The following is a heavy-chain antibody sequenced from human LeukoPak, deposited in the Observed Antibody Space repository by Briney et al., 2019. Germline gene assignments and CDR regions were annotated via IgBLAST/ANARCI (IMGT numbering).Heavy chain of an antibody. Sequence: SQTLSLTCAISGDSVSSNSAAWNWIRQSPSRGLEWLGRTYYRSKWYNDYAVSVKSRITINPDTSKNQFSLQLNSVTPEDTAVYYCARRAAIAAAPRYYGKDVCGQGTTVTVSS. CDR2: TYYRSKWYN. CDR1: GDSVSSNSAA. V-gene: IGHV6-1*01. J-gene: IGHJ6*02. D-gene: IGHD6-13*01. CDR3: ARRAAIAAAPRYYGKDV.